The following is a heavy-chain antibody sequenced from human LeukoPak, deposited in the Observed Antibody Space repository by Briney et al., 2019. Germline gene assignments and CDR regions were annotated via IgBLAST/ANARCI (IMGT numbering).Heavy chain of an antibody. J-gene: IGHJ4*02. CDR1: GLIFNSYG. V-gene: IGHV3-48*01. D-gene: IGHD2-21*01. CDR2: ISSSTSNI. Sequence: GASLRLSCTGSGLIFNSYGINWVRQAPGKGLEWVAYISSSTSNIFYADSVKGRFTISRDHAKDSVLLQMNSLRVEDTALYFCARDGVMAETPFYFVSWGEGALVTVSS. CDR3: ARDGVMAETPFYFVS.